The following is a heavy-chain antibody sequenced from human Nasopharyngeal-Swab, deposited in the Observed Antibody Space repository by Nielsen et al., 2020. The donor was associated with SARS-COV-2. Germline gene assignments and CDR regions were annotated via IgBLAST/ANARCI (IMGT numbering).Heavy chain of an antibody. D-gene: IGHD6-19*01. CDR1: GFNFNNYW. Sequence: GESLKIYCAASGFNFNNYWMSWVRQAPGKGLEWVANIKQDGSERHYLESVRGRFTSSRDYAKNSVFLQMNNLRAEDTAVYYCTKDHVRGWQLDSWGQGTLVTVSS. CDR3: TKDHVRGWQLDS. J-gene: IGHJ4*02. CDR2: IKQDGSER. V-gene: IGHV3-7*03.